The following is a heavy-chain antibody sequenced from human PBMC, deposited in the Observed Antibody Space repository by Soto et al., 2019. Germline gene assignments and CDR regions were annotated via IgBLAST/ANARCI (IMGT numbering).Heavy chain of an antibody. CDR1: GFNFDNYG. CDR3: AKDRVGGTFYTPLGF. V-gene: IGHV3-30*18. Sequence: PGGSLRLSCRASGFNFDNYGMHWVRQAPGKGLEWVAVITYDGSFQYYADSVKGRFTIYRDNSKNTLFLHLNTLKPEDTAVYHCAKDRVGGTFYTPLGFWGQGTLVTVSS. CDR2: ITYDGSFQ. D-gene: IGHD1-7*01. J-gene: IGHJ4*02.